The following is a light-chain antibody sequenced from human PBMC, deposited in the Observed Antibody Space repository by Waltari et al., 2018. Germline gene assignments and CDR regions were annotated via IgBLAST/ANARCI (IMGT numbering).Light chain of an antibody. J-gene: IGLJ2*01. CDR1: SSNIGSNT. Sequence: QSVLTQPPSASGTPGQRVTISCSGSSSNIGSNTVNWYTQLPGTAPKLLIYSNNQRPSGVPDRVSGSKSGTSASLAISGLQSEDEADYYCAAWDDSLNGPHVVFGGGTKLTVL. CDR3: AAWDDSLNGPHVV. CDR2: SNN. V-gene: IGLV1-44*01.